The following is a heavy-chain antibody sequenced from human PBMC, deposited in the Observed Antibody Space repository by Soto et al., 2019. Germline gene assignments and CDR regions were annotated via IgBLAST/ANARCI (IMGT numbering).Heavy chain of an antibody. D-gene: IGHD2-2*01. V-gene: IGHV1-69*12. CDR2: IIPIFGTA. CDR1: GGTFSSYA. CDR3: ASALVPAADGELWYGEHFDY. J-gene: IGHJ4*02. Sequence: QVQLVQSGAEVKKPGSSVKVSCKASGGTFSSYAISWVRQAPGQGLEWMGGIIPIFGTANYAQKFQGRVTITGDESTSTAYMELSSLRSEDTAVYYCASALVPAADGELWYGEHFDYWGQGTLVTVSS.